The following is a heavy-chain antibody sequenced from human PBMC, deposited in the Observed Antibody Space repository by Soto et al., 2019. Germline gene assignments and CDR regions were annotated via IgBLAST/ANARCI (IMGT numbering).Heavy chain of an antibody. D-gene: IGHD3-10*01. Sequence: PSETLSLTCTVSGDSISSYYWSWIRQPPGKGLEWIGYIFYIGNTNYNPSLKSRVTISIDTSKNQFSLNLSSVTAADTAVYYCAGSGLYRGHHYYYGMDVWGQGTTVTVSS. J-gene: IGHJ6*02. CDR3: AGSGLYRGHHYYYGMDV. V-gene: IGHV4-59*12. CDR2: IFYIGNT. CDR1: GDSISSYY.